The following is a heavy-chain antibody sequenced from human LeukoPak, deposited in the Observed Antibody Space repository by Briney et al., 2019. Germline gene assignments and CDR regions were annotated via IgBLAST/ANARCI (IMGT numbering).Heavy chain of an antibody. CDR1: GFTVSSNY. CDR2: INSDGSST. CDR3: ARDPAARDYFDY. Sequence: TGGSLRLSCAASGFTVSSNYMSWVRQAPGKGLEWVSRINSDGSSTSYADSVKGRFTISRDNAKNTLYLQMNSLRAEDTAVYYCARDPAARDYFDYWGQGTLVTVSS. V-gene: IGHV3-74*01. J-gene: IGHJ4*02.